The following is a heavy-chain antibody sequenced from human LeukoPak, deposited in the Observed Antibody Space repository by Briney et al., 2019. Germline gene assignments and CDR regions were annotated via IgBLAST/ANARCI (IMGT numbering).Heavy chain of an antibody. CDR3: ARRATTKPFCM. V-gene: IGHV4-39*01. CDR2: IYYLGRT. CDR1: GGTFSSTAFY. J-gene: IGHJ3*02. Sequence: SETLSLTCTASGGTFSSTAFYWGWIRQPPVKGLEWIVNIYYLGRTYYDPSLKSRVTLSVDTSKNQFSLKLSSVTAADTAGDYSARRATTKPFCMWGQGTMVTVSS. D-gene: IGHD1-1*01.